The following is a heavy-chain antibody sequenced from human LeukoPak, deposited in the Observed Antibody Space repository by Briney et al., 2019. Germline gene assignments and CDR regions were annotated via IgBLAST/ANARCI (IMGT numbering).Heavy chain of an antibody. Sequence: PGGSLRLSCAASGFTFRSYAMSWVRQAPGKGLGWVSAISGSGGSTYYADSVKGRFTLSRHDSQNPLSLQMNTLRAEHPAVYYCAKDRAWWLFLLFWGQGTLVTVSS. V-gene: IGHV3-23*01. D-gene: IGHD3-22*01. CDR3: AKDRAWWLFLLF. J-gene: IGHJ4*02. CDR1: GFTFRSYA. CDR2: ISGSGGST.